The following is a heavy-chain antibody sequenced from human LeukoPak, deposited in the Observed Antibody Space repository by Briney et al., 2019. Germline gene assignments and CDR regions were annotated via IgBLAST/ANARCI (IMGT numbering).Heavy chain of an antibody. V-gene: IGHV4-38-2*02. CDR2: IYQSGSTSWIYHSGST. CDR1: GYSISSGYY. D-gene: IGHD6-13*01. J-gene: IGHJ3*02. Sequence: PSETLSLTCTVSGYSISSGYYWGWIRQPPGKGLEWIGSIYQSGSTSWIYHSGSTSYNPSFKGRVTISGDTSKNQFSLRLTSVTAADTAIYYCAIRYSSSWYSDAFDIWGQGTMVTVSS. CDR3: AIRYSSSWYSDAFDI.